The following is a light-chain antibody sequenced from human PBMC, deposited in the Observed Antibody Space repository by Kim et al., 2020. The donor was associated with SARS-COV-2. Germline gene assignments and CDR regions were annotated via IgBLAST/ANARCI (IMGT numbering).Light chain of an antibody. J-gene: IGLJ3*02. CDR2: RDS. V-gene: IGLV3-9*01. Sequence: SVALGQTASITCGGDNIGSNHVHWYQQKAGQAPVLVIYRDSSRPAEIPERFSGSNSGNTATLTVSRAQAGDEADYYCQVWDNNTWVFGAGTQLTVL. CDR1: NIGSNH. CDR3: QVWDNNTWV.